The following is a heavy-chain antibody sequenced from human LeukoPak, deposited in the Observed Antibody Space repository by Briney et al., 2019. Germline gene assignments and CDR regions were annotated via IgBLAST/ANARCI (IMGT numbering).Heavy chain of an antibody. CDR1: GFNFRDHW. CDR3: AREVVSSPSYFDS. CDR2: IKTDGSET. J-gene: IGHJ4*02. Sequence: GGSLRLSCAASGFNFRDHWMDWVRQAPGKGLEWVGHIKTDGSETYYLDSLRGRFTISRDNSKNTLYLLMNSLIPEDTAVYYCAREVVSSPSYFDSWGQGTLVTVSS. V-gene: IGHV3-7*03. D-gene: IGHD2-15*01.